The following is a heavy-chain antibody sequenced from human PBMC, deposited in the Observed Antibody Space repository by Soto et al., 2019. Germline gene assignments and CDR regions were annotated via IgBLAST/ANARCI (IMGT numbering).Heavy chain of an antibody. CDR1: GYTFTSYG. Sequence: QVQLVQSGAEVKKPGASVKVSCKASGYTFTSYGISWVQQAPGQGLEWMGWISAYNGNTNYAQKLQGRVTMTTDTSTSTAYMELRSLRSDDTAVYYCARDLGYCSGGSCYSNYYYGMDVWGQGTTVTVSS. V-gene: IGHV1-18*01. J-gene: IGHJ6*02. CDR3: ARDLGYCSGGSCYSNYYYGMDV. CDR2: ISAYNGNT. D-gene: IGHD2-15*01.